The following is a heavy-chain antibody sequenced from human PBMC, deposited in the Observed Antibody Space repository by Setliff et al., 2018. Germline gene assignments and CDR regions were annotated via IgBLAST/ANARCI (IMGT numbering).Heavy chain of an antibody. Sequence: GASVKVSCKASGYTFTAYYMHWVRQAPGQGLEWMGWINPGSGATNLAQRFQGRVTMTRDTSISTAYMEVSSLRSDDTAVYYCARRGLPAYLTGAYYYYYMDVWGKGTTVTVSS. CDR1: GYTFTAYY. J-gene: IGHJ6*03. CDR2: INPGSGAT. V-gene: IGHV1-2*02. CDR3: ARRGLPAYLTGAYYYYYMDV. D-gene: IGHD7-27*01.